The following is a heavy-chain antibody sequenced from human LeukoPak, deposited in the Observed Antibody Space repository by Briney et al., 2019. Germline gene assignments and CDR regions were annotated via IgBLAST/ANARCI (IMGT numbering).Heavy chain of an antibody. CDR3: ARGGFSYPRAPFDY. V-gene: IGHV1-69*13. J-gene: IGHJ4*02. D-gene: IGHD1-26*01. Sequence: GASVKVSFKASGGTFSSYAISWLRQAPGQGLEWMGGIIPIFGTANYAQKFQGRVTITADESTSTAYMELSSLRSEDTAVYYCARGGFSYPRAPFDYWGQGTLVTVSS. CDR1: GGTFSSYA. CDR2: IIPIFGTA.